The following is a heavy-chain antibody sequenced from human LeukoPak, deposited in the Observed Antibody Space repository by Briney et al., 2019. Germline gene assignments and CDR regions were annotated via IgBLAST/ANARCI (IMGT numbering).Heavy chain of an antibody. Sequence: ASVKVSCKVSGYTLTELSMHWVRQAPGKGLEWMGGFDPEDGETIYAQKFQGRVTMTEDTSTDTAYMELSSLRSEDTAVYYCATDPGQKRERDYYDSSGLGYFDLWGRGTLVTVPS. V-gene: IGHV1-24*01. J-gene: IGHJ2*01. D-gene: IGHD3-22*01. CDR1: GYTLTELS. CDR3: ATDPGQKRERDYYDSSGLGYFDL. CDR2: FDPEDGET.